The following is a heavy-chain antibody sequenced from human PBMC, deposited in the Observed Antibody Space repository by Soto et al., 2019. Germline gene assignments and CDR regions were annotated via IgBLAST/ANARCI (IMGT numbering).Heavy chain of an antibody. J-gene: IGHJ3*02. Sequence: GASVKVSCKASGYMFNNYGISWVRQAPGQGLEWMAWISPYNGNTNYAQKFQGRVTMTADSSTSTAHMELRSLKTDDTAVYYCARDLLPMTGTSNVAFVIWGQGTMVTVSS. V-gene: IGHV1-18*04. CDR2: ISPYNGNT. CDR1: GYMFNNYG. D-gene: IGHD1-7*01. CDR3: ARDLLPMTGTSNVAFVI.